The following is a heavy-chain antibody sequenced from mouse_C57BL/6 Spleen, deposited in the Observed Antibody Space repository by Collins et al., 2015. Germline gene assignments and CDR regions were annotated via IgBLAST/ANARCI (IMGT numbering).Heavy chain of an antibody. D-gene: IGHD2-3*01. CDR2: IYWDDDK. J-gene: IGHJ4*01. CDR3: TRFYDSYPYAMDY. V-gene: IGHV8-12*01. Sequence: QVSLKESGPGILQSSQTLSLTCSFSGFSLSTSTTGVSWIRQPSGKGLEWLAHIYWDDDKRYNPSLKSRLTISKDTSRNQVFLKITSVDTADTATYHCTRFYDSYPYAMDYWGQGTSVTVSS. CDR1: GFSLSTSTTG.